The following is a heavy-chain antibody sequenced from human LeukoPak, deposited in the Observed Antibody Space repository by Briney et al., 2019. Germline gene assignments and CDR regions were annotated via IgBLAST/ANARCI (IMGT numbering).Heavy chain of an antibody. CDR1: RFTFSNYA. Sequence: PGGSLRLSCAASRFTFSNYAMSWVRQAAGKGLEWVAAISSAGHIKIYRDSVRGRFTISRDNSKNTLDLEMNSLTPEDSAVYYCARDIIGGSPDYIDVWGKGTTVTVSS. V-gene: IGHV3-30*04. J-gene: IGHJ6*03. D-gene: IGHD3-16*01. CDR2: ISSAGHIK. CDR3: ARDIIGGSPDYIDV.